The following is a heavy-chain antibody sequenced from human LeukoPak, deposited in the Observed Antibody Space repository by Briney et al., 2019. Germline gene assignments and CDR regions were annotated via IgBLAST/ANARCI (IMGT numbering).Heavy chain of an antibody. CDR3: ARVSPEGWFDP. V-gene: IGHV4-34*01. CDR2: INHSGST. J-gene: IGHJ5*02. Sequence: PSETLSLTCAVYGGSFSAYYWSWIRQPPGKGLEWIAEINHSGSTNYNPSLKSRVTISVDTSKNQFSLKLSSVTAADTAVYYCARVSPEGWFDPWGQGTLVTVSS. CDR1: GGSFSAYY.